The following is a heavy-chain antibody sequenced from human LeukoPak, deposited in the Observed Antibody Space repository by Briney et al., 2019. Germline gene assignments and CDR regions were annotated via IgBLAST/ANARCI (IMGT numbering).Heavy chain of an antibody. D-gene: IGHD6-19*01. Sequence: PSEALSLTCTVSGGSISSSPYYWGWIRQPPGKGLEWIGSIYYSGTTHYNPSLESRVTISVDTSKNQFSLKLSSVTAADTAVYYCASCIAVAGRSFWCDYWGQGTLVTVSS. V-gene: IGHV4-39*01. CDR2: IYYSGTT. J-gene: IGHJ4*02. CDR1: GGSISSSPYY. CDR3: ASCIAVAGRSFWCDY.